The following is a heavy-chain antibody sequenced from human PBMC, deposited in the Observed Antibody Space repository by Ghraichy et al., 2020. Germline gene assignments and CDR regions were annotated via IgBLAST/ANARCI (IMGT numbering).Heavy chain of an antibody. V-gene: IGHV3-49*03. Sequence: GGSLRLSCTASGFTFGDYEMSWFRQAPGKGLEWVSFIRSKAYGGTPEYAASVQGRFTISRDDSKSIAYLQMNSLTTEDTALYYCTLQRRYFDWLSFWGQGTLVTVSS. J-gene: IGHJ4*02. CDR1: GFTFGDYE. D-gene: IGHD3-9*01. CDR3: TLQRRYFDWLSF. CDR2: IRSKAYGGTP.